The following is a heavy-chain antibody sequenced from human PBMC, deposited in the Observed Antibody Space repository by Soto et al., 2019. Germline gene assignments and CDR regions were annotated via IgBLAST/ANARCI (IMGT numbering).Heavy chain of an antibody. CDR3: ARGVAARRLFDY. D-gene: IGHD6-6*01. V-gene: IGHV4-59*01. J-gene: IGHJ4*02. CDR1: GGSISSYY. CDR2: IYYSGST. Sequence: SETLSLTCTVSGGSISSYYWSWIRQPPGKGLEWIGYIYYSGSTNYNPSLKSRVTISVDTSKNQFSLKLSSVTAADTAVYYCARGVAARRLFDYWGQGTLVTVSS.